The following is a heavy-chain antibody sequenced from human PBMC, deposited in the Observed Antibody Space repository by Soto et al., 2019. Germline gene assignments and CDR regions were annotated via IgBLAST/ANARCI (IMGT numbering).Heavy chain of an antibody. CDR2: IWYDGSNK. CDR3: AIQWELLSLDAFDI. Sequence: AGGSLRLSCAASGFTFSSYGMHWVRQAPGKGLEWVAVIWYDGSNKYYAHSVKGRFTISRDNSKNTLYLQMNSLRAEDTAVYYCAIQWELLSLDAFDIWGQGTMVTVSS. J-gene: IGHJ3*02. D-gene: IGHD1-26*01. V-gene: IGHV3-33*01. CDR1: GFTFSSYG.